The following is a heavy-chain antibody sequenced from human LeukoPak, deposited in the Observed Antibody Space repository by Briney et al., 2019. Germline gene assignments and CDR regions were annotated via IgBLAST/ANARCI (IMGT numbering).Heavy chain of an antibody. CDR3: ARAVVVAAKAPPGY. V-gene: IGHV1-2*02. CDR2: VNPNSGGT. CDR1: GYTFTGYY. Sequence: ASVKVSCKASGYTFTGYYMHWVRQAPGRGLEWMGWVNPNSGGTNYAQKFQGRVTMTRDTSISTAYMELSRLRSDDTAVYYCARAVVVAAKAPPGYWGQGTLVTVSS. J-gene: IGHJ4*02. D-gene: IGHD2-15*01.